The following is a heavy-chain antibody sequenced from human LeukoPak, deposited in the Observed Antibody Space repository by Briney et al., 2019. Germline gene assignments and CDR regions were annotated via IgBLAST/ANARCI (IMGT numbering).Heavy chain of an antibody. D-gene: IGHD3-3*01. Sequence: SETLSLTCTVSGDSISSNDYYWGWIRQPPGKGLEWIGGIYYGGSTYYNPSLKSRVTISVDTSKNQFSLKLSSVTAADTAVYYCAMIASYDFWSGYYSPHLKYGMDVWGQGTTVTVSS. CDR1: GDSISSNDYY. CDR3: AMIASYDFWSGYYSPHLKYGMDV. CDR2: IYYGGST. V-gene: IGHV4-39*01. J-gene: IGHJ6*02.